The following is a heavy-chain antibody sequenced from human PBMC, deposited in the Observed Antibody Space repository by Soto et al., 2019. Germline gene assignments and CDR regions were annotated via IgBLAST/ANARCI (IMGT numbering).Heavy chain of an antibody. V-gene: IGHV3-48*02. J-gene: IGHJ5*02. D-gene: IGHD6-19*01. Sequence: EVQLVESGGGLVQPGGSLRLSCAASGFTFSSYSMNWVRQAPGKGLEWVSYISSSSSTIYCADSVKGRFTISRDNAKNSLYLQMNSLRDEDTAVYYCAGSGWYLNWFDPWGQGTLVTVSS. CDR3: AGSGWYLNWFDP. CDR2: ISSSSSTI. CDR1: GFTFSSYS.